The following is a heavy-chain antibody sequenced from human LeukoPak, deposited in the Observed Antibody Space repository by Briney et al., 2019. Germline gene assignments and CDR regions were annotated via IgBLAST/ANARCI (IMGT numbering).Heavy chain of an antibody. J-gene: IGHJ4*02. CDR1: GGSISSYY. CDR2: IYHSGST. CDR3: AREAYYYGSGISSYFDY. Sequence: SETLSLTCTVSGGSISSYYWSWIRQPPGKGLEWIGYIYHSGSTYYNPSLKSRVTISVDRSKNQFSLKLSSVTAADTAVYYCAREAYYYGSGISSYFDYWGQGTLVTVSS. V-gene: IGHV4-59*12. D-gene: IGHD3-10*01.